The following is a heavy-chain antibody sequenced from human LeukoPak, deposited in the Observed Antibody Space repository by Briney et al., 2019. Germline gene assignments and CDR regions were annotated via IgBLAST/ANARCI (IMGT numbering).Heavy chain of an antibody. Sequence: GGSLRLSCAASGFTFSDYYMSWIRQAPGKGLEWVSGISGSGGSTYYAASVKGRFTLSRDNSKNTLYLQMNSLRAEDTAVYYCAKDYSSSAWYVFDYWGQGTLVTVSS. V-gene: IGHV3-23*01. D-gene: IGHD6-19*01. J-gene: IGHJ4*02. CDR2: ISGSGGST. CDR3: AKDYSSSAWYVFDY. CDR1: GFTFSDYY.